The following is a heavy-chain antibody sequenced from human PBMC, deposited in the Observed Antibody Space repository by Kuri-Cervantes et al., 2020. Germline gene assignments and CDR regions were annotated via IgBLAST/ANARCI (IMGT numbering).Heavy chain of an antibody. V-gene: IGHV1-18*01. CDR3: AREGGSGDQWLPGLTQDYGMDV. CDR1: GYTFTSYG. J-gene: IGHJ6*02. D-gene: IGHD3-22*01. Sequence: ASVKVSCKAFGYTFTSYGISWVRQAPGQGLEWMGWISAYNGNTNYAQKLQGRVTMTTDTSTSTAYMELRSLRSEDTAVYYCAREGGSGDQWLPGLTQDYGMDVWGQGTTVTVSS. CDR2: ISAYNGNT.